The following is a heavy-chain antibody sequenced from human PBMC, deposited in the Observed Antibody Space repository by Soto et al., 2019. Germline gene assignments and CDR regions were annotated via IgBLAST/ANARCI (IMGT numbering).Heavy chain of an antibody. CDR2: ISYDGSNK. Sequence: QVQLVESGGGVVQPGRSLRLSCAASGFTFSSYGMHWVRQAPGKGLEWVAVISYDGSNKYYADSVKGRFTISRDNSKXXXXXXMXXLRXXXXXXXXXXXXXXXXLXNXIXXVPAAMGYWGQGTLVTVSS. J-gene: IGHJ4*02. CDR3: XXXXXXXLXNXIXXVPAAMGY. CDR1: GFTFSSYG. V-gene: IGHV3-30*03. D-gene: IGHD2-2*01.